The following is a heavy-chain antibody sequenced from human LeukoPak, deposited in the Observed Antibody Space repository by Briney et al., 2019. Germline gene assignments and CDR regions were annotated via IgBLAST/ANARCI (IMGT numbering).Heavy chain of an antibody. D-gene: IGHD6-6*01. CDR3: ARARDEYYFDY. CDR2: IWYDGSNK. J-gene: IGHJ4*02. V-gene: IGHV3-33*01. CDR1: GFTFSSYG. Sequence: GGSLRLSCAASGFTFSSYGMHWVRQAPGKGLEWVAVIWYDGSNKYYADSVKGRFTISRDNSKNMLYLQMNNLRVEDTAVYYCARARDEYYFDYWGQGALVTVSS.